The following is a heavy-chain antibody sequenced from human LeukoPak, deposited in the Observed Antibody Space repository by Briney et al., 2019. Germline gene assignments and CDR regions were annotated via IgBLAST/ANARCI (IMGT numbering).Heavy chain of an antibody. CDR3: AREQGTHYYESSGVCAQSCYFDI. CDR2: ISSSGSTK. V-gene: IGHV3-11*04. Sequence: GGSLRLSCAASGFIFSDYYMSWIRQAPGKGLEWVSYISSSGSTKYYADSVKGRFTISRDNANNSVLLQMNRLRAEGTAVYYCAREQGTHYYESSGVCAQSCYFDIWGQGTMVTVSS. CDR1: GFIFSDYY. D-gene: IGHD3-22*01. J-gene: IGHJ3*02.